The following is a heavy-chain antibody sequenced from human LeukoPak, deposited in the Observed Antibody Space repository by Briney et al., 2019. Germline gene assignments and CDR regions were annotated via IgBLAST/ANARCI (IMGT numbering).Heavy chain of an antibody. Sequence: SETLSLTCTVSGGSISSYYWSWIRQPAGKGLEWIGRIYISGSTNYNPSLKSRVTMSVDTSKNQFSLKLNSATAADTAVYYCAKSNGYGLVDIWGQGTMVTVSS. CDR3: AKSNGYGLVDI. CDR1: GGSISSYY. J-gene: IGHJ3*02. D-gene: IGHD3-10*01. V-gene: IGHV4-4*07. CDR2: IYISGST.